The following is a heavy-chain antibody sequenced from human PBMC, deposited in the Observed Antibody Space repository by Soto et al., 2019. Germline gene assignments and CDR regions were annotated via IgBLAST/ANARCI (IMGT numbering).Heavy chain of an antibody. CDR2: LWYDGCSQ. Sequence: QVQLVESGGGVVQPGRSLRLSCAASAFTFSDYSIHWVRQAPGKGLEWVAVLWYDGCSQYYADSVKGRFTISRDSSKNTLYLQMNSLRAEDTAVYYCARGGGSSSWNYYFDYWGQGTLVTVSS. CDR1: AFTFSDYS. D-gene: IGHD6-13*01. V-gene: IGHV3-33*01. J-gene: IGHJ4*02. CDR3: ARGGGSSSWNYYFDY.